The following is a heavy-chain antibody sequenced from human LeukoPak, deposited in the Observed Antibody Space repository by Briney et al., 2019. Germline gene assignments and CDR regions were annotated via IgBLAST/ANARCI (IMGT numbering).Heavy chain of an antibody. J-gene: IGHJ4*02. V-gene: IGHV3-7*01. CDR1: GFSFSSYK. Sequence: GGSLRLSCAASGFSFSSYKMSWVRQVPGKGLEWVANIKQDGTEKYYVDSVKGRFTISRDNAENSLHLQMSSLRVEDTAVYYCARGDGYNAPDVTNADYWGQGTLVTVSS. CDR2: IKQDGTEK. CDR3: ARGDGYNAPDVTNADY. D-gene: IGHD5-24*01.